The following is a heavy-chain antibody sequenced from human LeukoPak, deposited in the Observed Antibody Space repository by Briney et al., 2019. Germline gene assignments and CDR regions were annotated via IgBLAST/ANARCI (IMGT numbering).Heavy chain of an antibody. CDR3: ARAHSSAKNWFDT. CDR2: ISSSSSTI. J-gene: IGHJ5*02. CDR1: GFTFSNYN. Sequence: GGSLRLSCAASGFTFSNYNMNWVRQVPGKGLEWVSYISSSSSTIYYADSVKGRFTISRDNAKNSLYLQMNSLRDEDTAVYYCARAHSSAKNWFDTWGQGTLVTVSS. V-gene: IGHV3-48*02. D-gene: IGHD2-15*01.